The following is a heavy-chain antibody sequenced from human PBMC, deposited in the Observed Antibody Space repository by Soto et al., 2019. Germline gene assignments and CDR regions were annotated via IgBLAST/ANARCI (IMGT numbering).Heavy chain of an antibody. V-gene: IGHV5-51*01. CDR1: GFTFTSYW. CDR3: ARHEAGWYFDS. J-gene: IGHJ4*02. CDR2: IYPGDSDT. Sequence: GESLKISCKGSGFTFTSYWIAWVRQMPGKGLEWIGIIYPGDSDTSYSPSFQGQVTISADKSINTAYLHWSSLKASDTAIYYCARHEAGWYFDSWGQGTLVTVSS. D-gene: IGHD6-25*01.